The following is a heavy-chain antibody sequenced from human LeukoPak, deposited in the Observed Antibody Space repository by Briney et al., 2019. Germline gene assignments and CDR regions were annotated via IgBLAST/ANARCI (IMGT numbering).Heavy chain of an antibody. CDR3: ARRIAVTGSFDF. J-gene: IGHJ4*02. Sequence: PSETLSLTCSVSGYSLSSGYYWSWIRQPPGKGLEWIGSIYHSGSTYYNPPLKSRVTISKGRSKNQFSLKLNSVTAADTALYYCARRIAVTGSFDFWGQGTLVTVSS. CDR2: IYHSGST. CDR1: GYSLSSGYY. D-gene: IGHD6-19*01. V-gene: IGHV4-38-2*02.